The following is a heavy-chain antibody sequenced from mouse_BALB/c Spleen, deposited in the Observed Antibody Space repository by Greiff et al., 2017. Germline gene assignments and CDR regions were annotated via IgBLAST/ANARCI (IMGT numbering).Heavy chain of an antibody. J-gene: IGHJ4*01. D-gene: IGHD2-2*01. Sequence: EVKLMESGGGLVKPGGSLKLSCAASGFTFSSYAMSWVRQTPEKRLEWVASISSGGSTYYPDSVKGRFTISRDNARNILYLQMSSLRSEDTAMYYCARYGYHYYAMDYWGQGTSVTVSS. CDR2: ISSGGST. CDR1: GFTFSSYA. V-gene: IGHV5-6-5*01. CDR3: ARYGYHYYAMDY.